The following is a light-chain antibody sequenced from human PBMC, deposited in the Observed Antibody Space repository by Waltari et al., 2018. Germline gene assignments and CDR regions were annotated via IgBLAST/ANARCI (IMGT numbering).Light chain of an antibody. Sequence: QSVLTQPPSASGTPGQRVIISCSGSISNIGRNTVSWYQQVPGTAPRLVMFINDQRPSGVPDRFSASKSGTSASLAISGLQSEDEADYYCAAWDDFLSAWLFGGGTKLTVL. V-gene: IGLV1-44*01. CDR2: IND. J-gene: IGLJ2*01. CDR3: AAWDDFLSAWL. CDR1: ISNIGRNT.